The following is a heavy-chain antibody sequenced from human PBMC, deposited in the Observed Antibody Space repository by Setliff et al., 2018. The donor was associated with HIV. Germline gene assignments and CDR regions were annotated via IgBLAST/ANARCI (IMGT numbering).Heavy chain of an antibody. CDR1: GGSLSNHY. Sequence: NPSETLSLTCTVSGGSLSNHYWSWLRQSPKNGLEWIGYVYYSGSTNYKPSFKSPVSISVDTSRNQFSLNLTSLTTADTAMYYCARSYYDFWNGLPRSFDVWGQGTMVTVSS. D-gene: IGHD3-3*01. V-gene: IGHV4-59*11. CDR3: ARSYYDFWNGLPRSFDV. CDR2: VYYSGST. J-gene: IGHJ3*01.